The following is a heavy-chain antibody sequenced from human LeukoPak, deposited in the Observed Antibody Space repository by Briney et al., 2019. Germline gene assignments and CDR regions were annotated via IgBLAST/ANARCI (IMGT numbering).Heavy chain of an antibody. D-gene: IGHD3-10*01. CDR3: ARSGIKMVRGVIIKSPYHMDV. Sequence: GGSLRLSCAASGFTLNTYTMNWVRQAPGKGLEWVSSISSSSSYIYYADSVKGRFTISRDDAKNSLSLQMNSLRAEDTAVYYCARSGIKMVRGVIIKSPYHMDVWGKGTTVTISS. J-gene: IGHJ6*03. CDR2: ISSSSSYI. V-gene: IGHV3-21*01. CDR1: GFTLNTYT.